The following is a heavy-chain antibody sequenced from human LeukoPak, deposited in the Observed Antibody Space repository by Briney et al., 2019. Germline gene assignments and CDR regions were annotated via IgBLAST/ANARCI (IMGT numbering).Heavy chain of an antibody. CDR2: INPNSGGT. CDR1: GYSFSSHD. J-gene: IGHJ3*02. D-gene: IGHD1-1*01. CDR3: ARSNYVATTGTTLRAVDI. V-gene: IGHV1-2*02. Sequence: GASVKVSCRTSGYSFSSHDIYWVRQAPGQGLEWMGWINPNSGGTNYAQKFQGRVTMTRDTSISTAYMELSTLRSDDTAVYYCARSNYVATTGTTLRAVDIWGQGTMVTVSS.